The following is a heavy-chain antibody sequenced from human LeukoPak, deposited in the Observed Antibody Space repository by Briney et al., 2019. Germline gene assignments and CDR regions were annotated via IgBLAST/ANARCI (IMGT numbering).Heavy chain of an antibody. J-gene: IGHJ6*03. CDR1: GVSISTFY. V-gene: IGHV4-59*01. D-gene: IGHD3-10*01. Sequence: SETLSLTCNVSGVSISTFYWTWIRQPPGRELEWIGYIYYSGSNNYNPSLKSRVTISVDTSKNQFSLNLRSVTAADTAVYYCARGNYYGSGSYYMHYYYMDVWGKGTTVTVSS. CDR2: IYYSGSN. CDR3: ARGNYYGSGSYYMHYYYMDV.